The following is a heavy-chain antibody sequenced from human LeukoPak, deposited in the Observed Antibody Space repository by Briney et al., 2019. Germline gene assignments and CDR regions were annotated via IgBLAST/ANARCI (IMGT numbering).Heavy chain of an antibody. V-gene: IGHV4-30-2*01. Sequence: SQTLSLTCTVSGGSISSGGYYWSWIRQPPGKGLEWIGEINHSGSTNYNPSLKSRVTISVDTSKNQFSLKPSSVTAADTAVYYCQSTNPYYYDSSGYYDYFDYWGQGTLVTVSS. CDR1: GGSISSGGYY. J-gene: IGHJ4*02. D-gene: IGHD3-22*01. CDR2: INHSGST. CDR3: QSTNPYYYDSSGYYDYFDY.